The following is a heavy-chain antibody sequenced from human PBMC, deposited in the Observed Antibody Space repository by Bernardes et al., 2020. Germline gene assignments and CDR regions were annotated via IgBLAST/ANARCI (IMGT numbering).Heavy chain of an antibody. V-gene: IGHV1-18*01. J-gene: IGHJ4*02. CDR1: GYTFNNYD. Sequence: ASVKVSCKSSGYTFNNYDINWVRQAPGQGLEWMAWIGVCNGITEYAGKFQGRVTMTTDTSTSTAYLELGSLTSDDTAVYYCARDASFRDDYWGQGTLVSVSS. D-gene: IGHD1-26*01. CDR3: ARDASFRDDY. CDR2: IGVCNGIT.